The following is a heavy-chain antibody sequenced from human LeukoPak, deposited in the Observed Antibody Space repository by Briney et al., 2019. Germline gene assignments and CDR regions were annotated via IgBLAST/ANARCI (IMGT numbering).Heavy chain of an antibody. J-gene: IGHJ6*03. D-gene: IGHD2-8*01. Sequence: SSETLSLTCAVYGGSFSGYYWSWIRQPPGKGLEWIGEINHSGSTNYNPSLKSRVTISVDTSKNQFSLKLSSVTAADTAVYYCARQYAYYYYYMDVWGKGTTVIVSS. V-gene: IGHV4-34*01. CDR1: GGSFSGYY. CDR3: ARQYAYYYYYMDV. CDR2: INHSGST.